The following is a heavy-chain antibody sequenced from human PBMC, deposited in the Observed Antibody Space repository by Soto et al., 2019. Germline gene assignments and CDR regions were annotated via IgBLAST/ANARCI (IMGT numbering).Heavy chain of an antibody. D-gene: IGHD4-17*01. J-gene: IGHJ6*03. CDR2: IIPILGIA. CDR1: GGTFISYT. V-gene: IGHV1-69*02. CDR3: ARGVYGDPTYYYYYYMDV. Sequence: ASVKVSCKASGGTFISYTISWVRQAPGQGLEWMGRIIPILGIANYAQKFQGRVTITADKSTSTAYMELSSLRSEDTAVYYCARGVYGDPTYYYYYYMDVWGKGTTVTVSS.